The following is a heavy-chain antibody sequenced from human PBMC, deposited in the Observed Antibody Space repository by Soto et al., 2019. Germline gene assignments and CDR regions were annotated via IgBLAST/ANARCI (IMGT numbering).Heavy chain of an antibody. Sequence: QVQLLESGPGLVKPSQTLSLTCSVSGDSISTVDYFWAWVRQPPGQALEYIGYIYKSATTYYNPSSESRVAISLDTSKSQFSLNVTSLTAADTAVYFCARGRYCLTGRCFPNWFDSWGQETLVTVSS. CDR3: ARGRYCLTGRCFPNWFDS. CDR1: GDSISTVDYF. J-gene: IGHJ5*01. D-gene: IGHD2-15*01. V-gene: IGHV4-30-4*01. CDR2: IYKSATT.